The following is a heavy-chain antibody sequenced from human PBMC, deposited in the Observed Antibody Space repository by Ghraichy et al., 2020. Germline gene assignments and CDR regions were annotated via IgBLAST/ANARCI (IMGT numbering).Heavy chain of an antibody. CDR2: MNPNSGNT. J-gene: IGHJ6*02. D-gene: IGHD2-2*01. CDR1: GYTFTSYD. Sequence: ASLKVSCKASGYTFTSYDINWVRQATGQGLEWMGWMNPNSGNTGYAQKFQGRVTMTRNTSISTAYMELSSLRSEDTAVYYCARGPRMPVWYYYYGMDVWGQGTTVTVSS. V-gene: IGHV1-8*01. CDR3: ARGPRMPVWYYYYGMDV.